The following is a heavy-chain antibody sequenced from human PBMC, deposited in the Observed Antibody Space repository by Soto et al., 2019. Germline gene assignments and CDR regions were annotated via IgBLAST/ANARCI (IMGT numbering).Heavy chain of an antibody. D-gene: IGHD3-10*01. Sequence: ASVKVSCKASGYTFTRYYMHWVRQAPGQGLKWMGIINPSGGSTSYAQKFQGRVTMTRDTSTSTVYMELSSLRSEDTAVYYCAREGLYYYGSGSRTGAFDIWGQGTMVTVSS. CDR3: AREGLYYYGSGSRTGAFDI. J-gene: IGHJ3*02. CDR1: GYTFTRYY. V-gene: IGHV1-46*01. CDR2: INPSGGST.